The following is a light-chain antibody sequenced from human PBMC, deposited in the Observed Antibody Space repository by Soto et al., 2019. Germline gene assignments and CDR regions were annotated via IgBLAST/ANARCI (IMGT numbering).Light chain of an antibody. J-gene: IGKJ4*01. V-gene: IGKV3-20*01. Sequence: EIVLTQSPDTLSLSPGERASLSCRVSQSVSSNYLAWYQQTPGQAPRLLIYGVSTRATGIPDRFSGSGSGTDFTLTISRLEPEDFAVYFCQQYGSSPLTFGGGTKVDI. CDR3: QQYGSSPLT. CDR2: GVS. CDR1: QSVSSNY.